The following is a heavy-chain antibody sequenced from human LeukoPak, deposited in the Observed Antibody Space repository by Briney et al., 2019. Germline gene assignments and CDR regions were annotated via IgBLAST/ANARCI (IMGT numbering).Heavy chain of an antibody. Sequence: GGSLRLSCAASGFTFSSYGMHWVRQAPGKGLEWVAVIWYDGSNKYYADSVKGRFTISRDNSKNTLYLQMNSLRAEDTAVYYCARDAPALPIAARPLNVDGGYWGQGTLVTVSS. V-gene: IGHV3-33*01. D-gene: IGHD6-6*01. CDR3: ARDAPALPIAARPLNVDGGY. CDR1: GFTFSSYG. J-gene: IGHJ4*02. CDR2: IWYDGSNK.